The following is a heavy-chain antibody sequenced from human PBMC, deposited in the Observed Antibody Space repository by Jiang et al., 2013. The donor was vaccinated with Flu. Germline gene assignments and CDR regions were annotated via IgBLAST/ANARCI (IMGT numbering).Heavy chain of an antibody. CDR2: INHSGST. Sequence: LLKPSETLSLTCAVYGGSFSGYYWSWIRQPPGKGLEWIGEINHSGSTNYNPSLKSRVTISVDTSKNQFSLKLSSVTAADTAVYYCASPVAGLLYFDYWGQGTLVTVSS. CDR1: GGSFSGYY. J-gene: IGHJ4*02. D-gene: IGHD6-19*01. V-gene: IGHV4-34*01. CDR3: ASPVAGLLYFDY.